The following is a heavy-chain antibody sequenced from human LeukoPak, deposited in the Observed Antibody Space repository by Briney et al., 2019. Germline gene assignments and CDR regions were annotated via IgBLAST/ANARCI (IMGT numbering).Heavy chain of an antibody. CDR3: ARDKAHSYGRYFDP. D-gene: IGHD5-18*01. Sequence: SESLSLTCSVSGGSISTYYWNWIRQTPGKGLEWIGYISYGNTDYNPSLKSRVTISVDTSKNQFSLKLTSVTAADTAVYYCARDKAHSYGRYFDPWGQGALVTVSS. CDR2: ISYGNT. V-gene: IGHV4-59*01. J-gene: IGHJ5*02. CDR1: GGSISTYY.